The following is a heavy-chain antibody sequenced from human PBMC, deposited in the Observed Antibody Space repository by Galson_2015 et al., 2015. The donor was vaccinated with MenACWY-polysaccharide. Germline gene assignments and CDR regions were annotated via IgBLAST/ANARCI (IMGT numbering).Heavy chain of an antibody. V-gene: IGHV4-59*01. J-gene: IGHJ4*02. CDR3: ARSPGGYSSGGQIDS. Sequence: GTPSLTCSVSGGSLTAFFLARVPQPPGRRMGWIGCVFYSGGTKYSPSLNSRVTISVDTSNNKFSLKLSSVTAADTAVYYCARSPGGYSSGGQIDSWGQGSLVTVSS. CDR1: GGSLTAFF. CDR2: VFYSGGT. D-gene: IGHD5-18*01.